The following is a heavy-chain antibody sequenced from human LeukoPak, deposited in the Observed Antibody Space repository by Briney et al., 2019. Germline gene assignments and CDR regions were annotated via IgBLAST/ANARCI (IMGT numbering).Heavy chain of an antibody. CDR3: AREGSSSWYDY. J-gene: IGHJ4*02. CDR1: GYTFTGYY. V-gene: IGHV1-2*04. D-gene: IGHD6-13*01. Sequence: GASVKVCFKASGYTFTGYYMHWVRQAPGQGLEWMGWINPNSGGTNYAQKFQGWVTMTRDTSISTAYMELSRLRSDDTAVYYCAREGSSSWYDYWGQGTLVTVSS. CDR2: INPNSGGT.